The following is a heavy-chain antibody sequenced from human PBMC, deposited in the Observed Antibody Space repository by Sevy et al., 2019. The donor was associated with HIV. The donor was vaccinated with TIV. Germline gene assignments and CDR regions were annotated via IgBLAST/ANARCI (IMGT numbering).Heavy chain of an antibody. CDR2: ISWDGGST. CDR3: AKDTLWDYDSSGSTGGFDY. J-gene: IGHJ4*02. D-gene: IGHD3-22*01. CDR1: GFTFDDYT. Sequence: GGSLRLSCAASGFTFDDYTMHWVRQAPGKGLEWVSLISWDGGSTYYADSVKGRFTISRDNSKNSLYLQMNSLRTEDTALYYCAKDTLWDYDSSGSTGGFDYWGQGTLVTVSS. V-gene: IGHV3-43*01.